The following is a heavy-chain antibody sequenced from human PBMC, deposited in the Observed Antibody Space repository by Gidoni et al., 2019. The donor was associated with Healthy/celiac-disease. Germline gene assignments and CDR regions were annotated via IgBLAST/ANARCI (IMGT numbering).Heavy chain of an antibody. CDR1: GYSFTSYW. CDR3: ASGGYYYGSGSSGNYYYYYGMDV. V-gene: IGHV5-51*03. J-gene: IGHJ6*02. CDR2: IYPGYSDT. Sequence: EVQLVQSGAEVKKPGESLKISCKGSGYSFTSYWIGWVRQMPGKGLEWMGIIYPGYSDTRYSPSFQGQVTISADKSLSTAYLQWSSLKASDTAMYYCASGGYYYGSGSSGNYYYYYGMDVWGQGTTVTVSS. D-gene: IGHD3-10*01.